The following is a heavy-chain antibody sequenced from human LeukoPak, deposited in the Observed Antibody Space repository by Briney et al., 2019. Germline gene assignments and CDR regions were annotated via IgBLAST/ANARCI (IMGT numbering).Heavy chain of an antibody. Sequence: SETLSLTCGVYGGSFSAYYWSWVRQPPGKGLEWIGEIDHSGSANYNSSLKPRVTLSVDTSKKTFSLRLTSVTAADTAVYFCARVRTSSLLGYFYMDAWDKGATVTVSS. D-gene: IGHD2-2*01. CDR3: ARVRTSSLLGYFYMDA. CDR1: GGSFSAYY. CDR2: IDHSGSA. J-gene: IGHJ6*03. V-gene: IGHV4-34*01.